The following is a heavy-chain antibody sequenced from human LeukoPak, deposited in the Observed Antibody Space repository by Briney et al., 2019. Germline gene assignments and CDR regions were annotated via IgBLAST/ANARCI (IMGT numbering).Heavy chain of an antibody. Sequence: GGSLRLSCAASGFTFSSNSMNWVRQAPGKGLEWVSYISGSSSTILYADSVKGRFTISRDNAKNSLYLQMNSLRAEDTAVYYCARGGMVRGVITDFDYWGQGTLVTVSS. V-gene: IGHV3-48*04. CDR2: ISGSSSTI. D-gene: IGHD3-10*01. CDR3: ARGGMVRGVITDFDY. J-gene: IGHJ4*02. CDR1: GFTFSSNS.